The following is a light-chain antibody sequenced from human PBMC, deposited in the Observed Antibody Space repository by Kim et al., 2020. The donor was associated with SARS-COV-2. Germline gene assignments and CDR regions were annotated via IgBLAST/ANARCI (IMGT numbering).Light chain of an antibody. J-gene: IGKJ1*01. CDR3: QQRSNWPRT. Sequence: LSPGARAPISCRASKSVSNYLAWYHQKPGQDPRLLIYDASNRATGIPARFSGTGSGTDFTLTVSSLEPEDCAVYYCQQRSNWPRTFGQGTKVEIK. V-gene: IGKV3-11*01. CDR1: KSVSNY. CDR2: DAS.